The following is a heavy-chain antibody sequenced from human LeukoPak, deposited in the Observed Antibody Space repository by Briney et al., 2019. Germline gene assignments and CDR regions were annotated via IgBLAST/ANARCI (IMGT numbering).Heavy chain of an antibody. J-gene: IGHJ5*02. V-gene: IGHV1-46*01. CDR3: PKADSVPEMLWMAS. D-gene: IGHD5-24*01. CDR2: INPSGGST. CDR1: GYTFTSYY. Sequence: ASVKVSCKASGYTFTSYYMHWVRQAPGQGLEWMGIINPSGGSTSYAQKFQGRVTMTRDTSTGTVYMELSSLRSEDTAVYYGPKADSVPEMLWMASWGQETLVPV.